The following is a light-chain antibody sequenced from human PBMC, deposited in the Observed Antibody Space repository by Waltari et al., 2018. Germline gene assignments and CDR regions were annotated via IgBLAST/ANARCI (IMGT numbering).Light chain of an antibody. V-gene: IGKV1-5*03. Sequence: DIQMTQSPSTLSASVGDRVTITCRASQSISTWLAWYQQKPGEAPNLLIYKASSLERGVPSRFSGSGSGSQFTLTISSLQPDDFATYYCQQYNNYPWTFGQGTKVEIK. CDR1: QSISTW. CDR3: QQYNNYPWT. CDR2: KAS. J-gene: IGKJ1*01.